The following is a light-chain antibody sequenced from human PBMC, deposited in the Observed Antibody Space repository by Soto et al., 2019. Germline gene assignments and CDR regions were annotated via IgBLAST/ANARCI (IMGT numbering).Light chain of an antibody. CDR3: QQRSNWPRS. CDR2: DAA. V-gene: IGKV3-11*01. Sequence: DIVLTQSPATLSLSPGDRATLSCRASQSVGTSLAWYKQQPGQAPRLLIHDAAYRASGIPERFRGSGAGTAFSLSISSLEPDDFAVYYCQQRSNWPRSFGRGTKVEV. CDR1: QSVGTS. J-gene: IGKJ1*01.